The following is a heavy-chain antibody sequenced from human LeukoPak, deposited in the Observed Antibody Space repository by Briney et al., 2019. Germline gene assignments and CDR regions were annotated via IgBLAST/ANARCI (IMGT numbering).Heavy chain of an antibody. J-gene: IGHJ4*02. D-gene: IGHD4-17*01. CDR2: IKRDGSEK. CDR3: ARGYGDSIHFDY. CDR1: GFTISSYW. V-gene: IGHV3-7*04. Sequence: GGSLRLSCAASGFTISSYWMSWVRQAPGKGLEWVANIKRDGSEKYYVDSVKGRFTISRDNAKNSLYLQMNSLRAEEAAVYYCARGYGDSIHFDYWGQGTLVTVSS.